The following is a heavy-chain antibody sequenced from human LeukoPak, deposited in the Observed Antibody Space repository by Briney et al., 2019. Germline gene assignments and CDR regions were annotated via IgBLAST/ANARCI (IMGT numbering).Heavy chain of an antibody. J-gene: IGHJ6*02. CDR3: ARLYCSSTSCYTGVYMDV. D-gene: IGHD2-2*02. Sequence: ASVTVSCTASGYTFTIYGISWVRQAPGQGLEWMGWISAYNGNTNYAQKLQGRVTMPTDTSTSTAYMELRSLRSADTAVYYCARLYCSSTSCYTGVYMDVWGQGTSVTVSS. CDR2: ISAYNGNT. CDR1: GYTFTIYG. V-gene: IGHV1-18*01.